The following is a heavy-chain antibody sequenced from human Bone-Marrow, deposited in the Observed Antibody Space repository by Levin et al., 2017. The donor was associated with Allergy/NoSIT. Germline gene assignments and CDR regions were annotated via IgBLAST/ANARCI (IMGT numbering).Heavy chain of an antibody. J-gene: IGHJ4*02. V-gene: IGHV4-4*02. CDR1: GGSISSSNW. CDR3: ARGGSSGGYYDF. Sequence: GSLRLSCAVSGGSISSSNWWSWVRQPPGKGLEWIGEIYHTGSTNYNPSLKSRVTISVDKSKNQFSLKLTSVTAADTAVYYCARGGSSGGYYDFWGQGTQVTVSS. CDR2: IYHTGST. D-gene: IGHD1-26*01.